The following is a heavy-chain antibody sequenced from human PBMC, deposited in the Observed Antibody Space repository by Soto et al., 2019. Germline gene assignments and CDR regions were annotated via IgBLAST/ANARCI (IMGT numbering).Heavy chain of an antibody. V-gene: IGHV1-8*01. CDR2: MNPNSGNT. J-gene: IGHJ5*02. D-gene: IGHD3-3*01. CDR1: GYTFTSYD. Sequence: ASVKVSCKASGYTFTSYDINWVRQATGQGLEWMGWMNPNSGNTGYAQKFQGRVTMTRKTSISTAYMELSSLRSEDTAVYYCARTHVALTFGVPNWFDPWGQGTLVTVSS. CDR3: ARTHVALTFGVPNWFDP.